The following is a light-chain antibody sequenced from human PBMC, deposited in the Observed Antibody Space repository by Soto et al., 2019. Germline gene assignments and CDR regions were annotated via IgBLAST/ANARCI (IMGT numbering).Light chain of an antibody. CDR1: QSISSW. CDR2: KAS. Sequence: DIQMTQSPSTLSASVGDRVTITCRASQSISSWVAWYQQKPGKAPNLLIYKASSLETGVPSRFSGSGSGTEFTLTISSLQPDDFATYYCQQYNSYPITFGQGTRLEIK. J-gene: IGKJ5*01. V-gene: IGKV1-5*03. CDR3: QQYNSYPIT.